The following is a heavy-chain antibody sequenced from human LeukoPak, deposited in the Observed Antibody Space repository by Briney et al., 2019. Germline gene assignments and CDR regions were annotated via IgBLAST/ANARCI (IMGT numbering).Heavy chain of an antibody. D-gene: IGHD3-10*01. CDR3: ARESYYGSGSHTLDY. Sequence: SETLSLICTVSGGSISSTNYYWAWIRQPPGKGLEWIGSIYYSGTTYYNPSLRSRVTISVDTSTNQFSLNLTSVTAADTAVYYCARESYYGSGSHTLDYWGQGTLVTVSS. J-gene: IGHJ4*02. V-gene: IGHV4-39*02. CDR1: GGSISSTNYY. CDR2: IYYSGTT.